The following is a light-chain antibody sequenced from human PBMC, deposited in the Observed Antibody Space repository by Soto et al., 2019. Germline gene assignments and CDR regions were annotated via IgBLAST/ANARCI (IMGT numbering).Light chain of an antibody. CDR2: DNN. CDR3: GTWDTSLSAGGV. J-gene: IGLJ3*02. Sequence: QSELTQPPSVSAAPGQRVTISCSGGSSNIGKNYVSWYQHLPGTAPKLLIYDNNKRPSGIPDRFSGSKSGTSATLAITGLQAGDEADYYCGTWDTSLSAGGVFGGGTKLTVL. CDR1: SSNIGKNY. V-gene: IGLV1-51*01.